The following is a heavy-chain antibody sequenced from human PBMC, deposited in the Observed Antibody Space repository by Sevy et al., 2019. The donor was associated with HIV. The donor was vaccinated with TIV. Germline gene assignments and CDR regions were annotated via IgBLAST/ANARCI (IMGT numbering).Heavy chain of an antibody. D-gene: IGHD3-22*01. J-gene: IGHJ1*01. CDR3: ARPYYYDSSGYHFQH. Sequence: ASVKVTCKASGYTFTGYYMHWVRQAPGQGLEWMGWINPNSGGTNYAQKFQGRVTMTRDTSISTAYMGRGRLRSDDTAVYYWARPYYYDSSGYHFQHWGQGTLVTVSS. CDR1: GYTFTGYY. V-gene: IGHV1-2*02. CDR2: INPNSGGT.